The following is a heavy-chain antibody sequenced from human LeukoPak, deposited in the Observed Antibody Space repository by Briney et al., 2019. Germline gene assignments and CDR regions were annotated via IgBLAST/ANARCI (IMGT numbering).Heavy chain of an antibody. Sequence: GGSLRLSCVASGFIFKNYGMHWVRQAPGKGLEWVAVISDDGRNKYYADSVTGRFTISRDNSKNTLYLQMNSLRGEDTAVYYCAKDSLRERIVGSTTRGVNDYWGQGTLVTVSS. D-gene: IGHD1-26*01. J-gene: IGHJ4*02. V-gene: IGHV3-30*18. CDR3: AKDSLRERIVGSTTRGVNDY. CDR1: GFIFKNYG. CDR2: ISDDGRNK.